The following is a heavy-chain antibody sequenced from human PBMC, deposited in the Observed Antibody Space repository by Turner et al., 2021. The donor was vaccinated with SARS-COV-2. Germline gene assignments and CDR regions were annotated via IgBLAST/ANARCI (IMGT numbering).Heavy chain of an antibody. D-gene: IGHD5-18*01. CDR2: INHSGST. CDR1: GGSFSVYY. J-gene: IGHJ4*02. Sequence: QVQLQQWGAGLLKPSGTRSLTCAVYGGSFSVYYWSWIRQPPGKGLEWIGEINHSGSTNYNPSLKSRVTISVDTSKNQFSLKLSSVTAADTAVYYCARLGLGDSQFDYWGQGTLVTVSS. V-gene: IGHV4-34*01. CDR3: ARLGLGDSQFDY.